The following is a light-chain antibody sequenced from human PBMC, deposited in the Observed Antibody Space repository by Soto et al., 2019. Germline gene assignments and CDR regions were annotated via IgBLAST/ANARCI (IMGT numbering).Light chain of an antibody. CDR2: GAS. Sequence: DIVMTQSPATLSVSPGGRVTLSCRASQSVSSNLAWYQQKPGQAPRLVIYGASTRATGIPARFSGSGSGTEFTLTISSLQSEDFAVYYGQQYDNWPPRTFGQGTKVEIK. J-gene: IGKJ1*01. CDR1: QSVSSN. CDR3: QQYDNWPPRT. V-gene: IGKV3-15*01.